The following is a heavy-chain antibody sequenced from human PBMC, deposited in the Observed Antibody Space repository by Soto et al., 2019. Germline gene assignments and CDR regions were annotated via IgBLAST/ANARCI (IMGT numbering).Heavy chain of an antibody. CDR2: IGYSGST. CDR3: ARHPYCTNGVCYNGHYYFDY. D-gene: IGHD2-8*01. V-gene: IGHV4-39*01. J-gene: IGHJ4*02. CDR1: GGSISSSRYY. Sequence: PSETLSLTCTVSGGSISSSRYYWGWIRQPLGKGVEWIGTIGYSGSTYYNPSLKSRVTISVDMSKNQFSLKLSSVTAADTAGYYCARHPYCTNGVCYNGHYYFDYWGQGTLVTVSS.